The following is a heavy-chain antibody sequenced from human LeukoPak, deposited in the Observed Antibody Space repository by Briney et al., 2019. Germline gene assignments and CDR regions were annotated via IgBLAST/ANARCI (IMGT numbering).Heavy chain of an antibody. J-gene: IGHJ4*02. CDR1: GYTFTSYA. Sequence: ASVKVSCKASGYTFTSYALNWVRQAPGQGLEWMGWISAYNGNTNYAQKLQGRVTMTTDTSTSTAYMELRSLRSDDTAVYYCARDPGQYYDILTGYYTPYYFDNWGQGTLVTVSS. CDR3: ARDPGQYYDILTGYYTPYYFDN. CDR2: ISAYNGNT. D-gene: IGHD3-9*01. V-gene: IGHV1-18*01.